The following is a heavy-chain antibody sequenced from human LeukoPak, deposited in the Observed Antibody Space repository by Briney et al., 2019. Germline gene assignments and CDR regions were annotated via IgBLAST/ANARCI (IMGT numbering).Heavy chain of an antibody. CDR1: GFTFSSYC. Sequence: GGSLRLSCAASGFTFSSYCMHWVRQAPGKGLVRVSRINSDGSSTSYADSVKGRFTISRDNSKNTLYLQMNSLRAEDTAVYYCARDLRLWFGESPFDYWGQGTLVTVSS. D-gene: IGHD3-10*01. CDR3: ARDLRLWFGESPFDY. V-gene: IGHV3-74*01. CDR2: INSDGSST. J-gene: IGHJ4*02.